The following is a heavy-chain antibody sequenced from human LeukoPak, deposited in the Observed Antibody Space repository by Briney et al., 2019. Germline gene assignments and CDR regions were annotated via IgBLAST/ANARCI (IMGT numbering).Heavy chain of an antibody. Sequence: ASVKVSCKASGYTFTRYYMHRVRQAPAQGLEWMGWINPNSGGTNYAQKFQGRVTMTRDTSISTAYMGLRRLRSDDTAVYSCAREIAVAAPFVPGMDVWGQGTTVTVSS. J-gene: IGHJ6*02. D-gene: IGHD6-19*01. CDR2: INPNSGGT. CDR3: AREIAVAAPFVPGMDV. CDR1: GYTFTRYY. V-gene: IGHV1-2*02.